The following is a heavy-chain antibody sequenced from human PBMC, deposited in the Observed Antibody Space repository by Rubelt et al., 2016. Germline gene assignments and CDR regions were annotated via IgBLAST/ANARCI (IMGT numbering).Heavy chain of an antibody. J-gene: IGHJ4*02. CDR2: IKQDGSEK. V-gene: IGHV3-7*03. CDR1: GFTLSSYW. CDR3: ATGYLGY. Sequence: VQLVESGGGVVQPGGSLRLSCAASGFTLSSYWMHWVRQAPGKGLVWVANIKQDGSEKYYVDSVKGRFTISRDNAKNSLSLQMMSLKADDTAVYYCATGYLGYWGQGTLVTVSS.